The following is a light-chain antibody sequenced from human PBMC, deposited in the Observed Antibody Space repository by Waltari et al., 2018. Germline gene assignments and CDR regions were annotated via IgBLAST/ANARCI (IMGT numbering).Light chain of an antibody. Sequence: DIVMTQSPDSLAVSLGETTTLNGKSSQTILYSSYNKNYLAWYQVKPGQAPKLLVYGTSTRESVVPDRFSGSGSGTDFSLTISSLQAEDVAVYYCQQYYSAPYTFGQGTKLEIK. CDR2: GTS. CDR3: QQYYSAPYT. V-gene: IGKV4-1*01. J-gene: IGKJ2*01. CDR1: QTILYSSYNKNY.